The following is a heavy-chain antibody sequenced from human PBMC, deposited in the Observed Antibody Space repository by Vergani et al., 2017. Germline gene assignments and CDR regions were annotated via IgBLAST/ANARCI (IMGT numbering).Heavy chain of an antibody. CDR3: ARCFRDEAMIYGGTVENWFDP. V-gene: IGHV4-39*01. J-gene: IGHJ5*02. Sequence: QVKLQESGPGLVKPSETLSLTCTVSGGSITYGAFYWGWIRQSPGKGLEWIGSIYYSENKFYNPSLESRVTLSIDTTKNQFSLKLKSVTAADTAVYYCARCFRDEAMIYGGTVENWFDPWGQGTLVTVSS. CDR2: IYYSENK. CDR1: GGSITYGAFY. D-gene: IGHD3-22*01.